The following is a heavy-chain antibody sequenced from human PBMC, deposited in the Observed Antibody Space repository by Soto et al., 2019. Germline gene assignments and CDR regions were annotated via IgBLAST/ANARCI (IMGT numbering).Heavy chain of an antibody. J-gene: IGHJ6*02. V-gene: IGHV1-69*01. Sequence: QVQLVQSGAEVKKPGSSVKVSCKASGGTFSSYAISWVRQAPGQGLEWMGGIIPIFGTANYAQKFQGRVTITADESTSTAYMELSSLRSEDTAVYYCARGEVMVRFRYHYYGMDVWGQGTTVTVSS. CDR3: ARGEVMVRFRYHYYGMDV. CDR2: IIPIFGTA. CDR1: GGTFSSYA. D-gene: IGHD3-3*01.